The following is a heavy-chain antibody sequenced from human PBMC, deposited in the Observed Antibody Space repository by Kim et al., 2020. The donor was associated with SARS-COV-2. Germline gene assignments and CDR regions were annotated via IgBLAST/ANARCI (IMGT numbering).Heavy chain of an antibody. CDR3: ARELRDGG. Sequence: GGSTYEADYVKGRCTISRDNDKNTLYLQMNSRRAEDTAVYYCARELRDGGGGQGTRGTVSS. D-gene: IGHD2-15*01. CDR2: GGST. V-gene: IGHV3-66*01. J-gene: IGHJ4*02.